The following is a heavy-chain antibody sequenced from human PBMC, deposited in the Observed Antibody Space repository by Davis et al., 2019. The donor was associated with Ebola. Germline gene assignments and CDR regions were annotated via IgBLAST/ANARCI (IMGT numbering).Heavy chain of an antibody. V-gene: IGHV3-23*01. Sequence: GESLKISCAASGFTFSNYAMGWVRQAPGKGLEWVSGISGSGETTYYTDSVKGRFTISRDSSESTLNLQMNSLRAEDTAVYYCAKDLTVAGELLDYYYYGMDVWGKGTTVTVSS. CDR2: ISGSGETT. J-gene: IGHJ6*04. D-gene: IGHD6-19*01. CDR1: GFTFSNYA. CDR3: AKDLTVAGELLDYYYYGMDV.